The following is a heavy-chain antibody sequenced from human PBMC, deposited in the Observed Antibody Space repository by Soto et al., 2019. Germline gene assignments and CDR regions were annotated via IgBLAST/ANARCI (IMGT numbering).Heavy chain of an antibody. CDR1: GFTFSSYA. D-gene: IGHD6-19*01. CDR3: ARAVAGHRSWFDP. J-gene: IGHJ5*02. Sequence: GGSLRLSCAASGFTFSSYAMHWVRQAPGKGLEWVAVISYDGSNKYYADSVKGRFTIPRDNSKNTLYLQMNSLRAEDTAVYYCARAVAGHRSWFDPWGQGTLVTVSS. V-gene: IGHV3-30-3*01. CDR2: ISYDGSNK.